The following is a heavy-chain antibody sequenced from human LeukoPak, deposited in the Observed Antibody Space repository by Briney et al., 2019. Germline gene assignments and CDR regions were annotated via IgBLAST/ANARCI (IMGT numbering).Heavy chain of an antibody. V-gene: IGHV4-39*01. CDR2: IDYSRST. CDR3: ARPTQWLVPLSI. CDR1: DGSISSSSYY. J-gene: IGHJ4*02. Sequence: SETLSLTCTVADGSISSSSYYWGWIRQPPVKGLEWIGSIDYSRSTYYNPSLKSRVTISVYTSKDQFSLKLSSVTAAHTAVYYCARPTQWLVPLSIGGQGCLVTVPS. D-gene: IGHD6-19*01.